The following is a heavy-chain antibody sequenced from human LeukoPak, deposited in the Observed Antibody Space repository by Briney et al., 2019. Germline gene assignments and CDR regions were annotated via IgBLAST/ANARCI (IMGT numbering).Heavy chain of an antibody. CDR1: GYSFTSYW. Sequence: GESLKISCKGSGYSFTSYWIGWVRQMPGKGLEWMGIIYPGDSDTRYSPSFQGQVTISADKSISTAYLQWSSLKASDTAMYYCARLFAPGVYCGGDCFDYWGQGTLVTVSS. CDR2: IYPGDSDT. CDR3: ARLFAPGVYCGGDCFDY. D-gene: IGHD2-21*01. V-gene: IGHV5-51*01. J-gene: IGHJ4*02.